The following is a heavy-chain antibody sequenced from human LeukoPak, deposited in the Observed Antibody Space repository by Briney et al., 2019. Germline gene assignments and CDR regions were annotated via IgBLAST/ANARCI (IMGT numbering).Heavy chain of an antibody. J-gene: IGHJ4*02. CDR3: ARGKQLWSFFDY. D-gene: IGHD5-18*01. Sequence: ASVKVSCKASGGTFSSYAISWVRQAPGQGLEWMGGIIPIFGTANYAQKFQGRVTITADESTSTAYMELSSLRSEDTAVYYCARGKQLWSFFDYWGQGTLVTVS. V-gene: IGHV1-69*13. CDR2: IIPIFGTA. CDR1: GGTFSSYA.